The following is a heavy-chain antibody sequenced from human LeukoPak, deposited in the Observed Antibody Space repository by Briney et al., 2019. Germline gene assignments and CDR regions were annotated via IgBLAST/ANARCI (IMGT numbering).Heavy chain of an antibody. D-gene: IGHD6-19*01. J-gene: IGHJ4*02. CDR1: GYTFTGYH. Sequence: GASVKVSCKASGYTFTGYHMHWVRQAPGQGLEWMGRINPNSGGANYAQKFQGRVTMTRDTSISTAYMELNSLTSDDTAVYYCAKGGIAVAGTPIFDYWGQGTLVTVSS. CDR2: INPNSGGA. V-gene: IGHV1-2*06. CDR3: AKGGIAVAGTPIFDY.